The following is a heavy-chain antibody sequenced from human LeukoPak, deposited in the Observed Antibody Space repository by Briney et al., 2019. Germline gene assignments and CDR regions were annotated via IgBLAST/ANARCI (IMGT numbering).Heavy chain of an antibody. CDR1: GGSISSYY. CDR3: ARQSGNDFWSGYWDNWFDP. J-gene: IGHJ5*02. CDR2: IYYSGST. Sequence: SETLSLTCTVSGGSISSYYWSWIRQPPGKGLEWIGYIYYSGSTNYNPSLKSRVTISVDTSKNQFSLKLSSVTAADTAVYYCARQSGNDFWSGYWDNWFDPWGQGTLVTVSS. V-gene: IGHV4-59*08. D-gene: IGHD3-3*01.